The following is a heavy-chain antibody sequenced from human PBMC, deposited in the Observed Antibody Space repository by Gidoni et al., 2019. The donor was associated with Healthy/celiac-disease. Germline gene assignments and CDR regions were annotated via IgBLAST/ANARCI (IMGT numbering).Heavy chain of an antibody. J-gene: IGHJ4*02. V-gene: IGHV3-9*01. D-gene: IGHD5-18*01. CDR2: ISWNSGSI. Sequence: EVQLVESGGGLVQPGRSLRLSCAASGFTFDDYAMHWVRQAPGKGLEWVSGISWNSGSIGYADSVKGRFTISRDNAKNSLYLQMNSLRAEDTALYYCAKDIRGYSYGTDYWGQGTLVTVSS. CDR1: GFTFDDYA. CDR3: AKDIRGYSYGTDY.